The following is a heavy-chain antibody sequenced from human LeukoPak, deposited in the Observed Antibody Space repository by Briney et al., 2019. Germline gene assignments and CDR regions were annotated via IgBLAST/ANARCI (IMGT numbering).Heavy chain of an antibody. CDR3: ARVSGVGEVGYYYYYYMDV. D-gene: IGHD1-26*01. Sequence: SETLSLTCTVSSGSFRTYYWSWIRQPPGKGLEWIGSIYYSGSTYYNPSLKSRVTISVDTSKNQFSLKLSSVTAADTAVYYCARVSGVGEVGYYYYYYMDVWGKGTTVTVSS. CDR2: IYYSGST. J-gene: IGHJ6*03. CDR1: SGSFRTYY. V-gene: IGHV4-59*12.